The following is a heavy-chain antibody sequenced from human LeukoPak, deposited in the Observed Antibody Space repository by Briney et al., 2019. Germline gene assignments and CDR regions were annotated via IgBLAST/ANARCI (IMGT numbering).Heavy chain of an antibody. CDR3: ARSIAARGSFDY. D-gene: IGHD6-6*01. Sequence: ASVKVSCKASGYTFTSYGISWVRQAPGQGLEWMGWISAYNGNTNYAQKLQGRVTMTTDTSTSTAYMELRSLRPDDTAVYYCARSIAARGSFDYWGQGTLVTVSS. J-gene: IGHJ4*02. CDR2: ISAYNGNT. V-gene: IGHV1-18*01. CDR1: GYTFTSYG.